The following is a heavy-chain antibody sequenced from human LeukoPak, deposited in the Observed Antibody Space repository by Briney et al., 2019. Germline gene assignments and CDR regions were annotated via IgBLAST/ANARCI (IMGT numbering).Heavy chain of an antibody. CDR3: ARDTDYYGSGRHGYFDH. CDR1: GFTVSSYW. Sequence: PGGSLRLSCAASGFTVSSYWMHWVRQAPGKGLVWVSRINRDGRTISYAGSVKGRFTISRDNSKNTLHLQMNSLRVEDTAVYYCARDTDYYGSGRHGYFDHWGQGTLVTVSS. V-gene: IGHV3-74*01. D-gene: IGHD3-10*01. CDR2: INRDGRTI. J-gene: IGHJ1*01.